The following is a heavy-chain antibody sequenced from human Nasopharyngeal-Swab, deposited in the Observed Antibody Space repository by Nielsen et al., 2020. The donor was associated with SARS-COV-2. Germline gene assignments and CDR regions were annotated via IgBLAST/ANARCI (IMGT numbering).Heavy chain of an antibody. Sequence: GGSLRLSCKGSGYSFTSYWNSWVRQMPGKGLEWMGRIDPSDSYTYYSPSFQGHVTISADKSISTAYLQWSSLKASDTAMYYCARHEAHAWGAFDIWGQGTMVTVSS. CDR2: IDPSDSYT. CDR3: ARHEAHAWGAFDI. J-gene: IGHJ3*02. D-gene: IGHD3-16*01. CDR1: GYSFTSYW. V-gene: IGHV5-10-1*01.